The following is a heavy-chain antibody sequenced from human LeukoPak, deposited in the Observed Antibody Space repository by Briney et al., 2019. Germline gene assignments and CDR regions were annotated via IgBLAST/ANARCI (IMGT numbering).Heavy chain of an antibody. D-gene: IGHD3-22*01. J-gene: IGHJ4*02. CDR3: AKAQDYYDSSGYYDLDY. CDR2: IKQDGSEK. Sequence: QPGGSLRLSCAASGFTFSSYWMSWVRQAPGKGLEWVANIKQDGSEKYYVDSVKGRFTISRDNAKNSLYLQMNSLRAEDTAVYYCAKAQDYYDSSGYYDLDYWGQGTLVTVSS. CDR1: GFTFSSYW. V-gene: IGHV3-7*01.